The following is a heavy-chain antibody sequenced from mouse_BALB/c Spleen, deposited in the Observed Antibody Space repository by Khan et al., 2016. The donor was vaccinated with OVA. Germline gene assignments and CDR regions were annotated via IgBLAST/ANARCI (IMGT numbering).Heavy chain of an antibody. CDR3: ARTARIKY. Sequence: EVQLQESGPGLVKPSQSLSLTCTVTGYSITSGYGWNWIRQFPGKKLEWMGYISNSGSNNYNPPLKRRISITRDTYKNQFFLQLNSVTTEDTATYYCARTARIKYCRQGSTLTVSS. V-gene: IGHV3-2*02. D-gene: IGHD1-2*01. CDR2: ISNSGSN. J-gene: IGHJ2*01. CDR1: GYSITSGYG.